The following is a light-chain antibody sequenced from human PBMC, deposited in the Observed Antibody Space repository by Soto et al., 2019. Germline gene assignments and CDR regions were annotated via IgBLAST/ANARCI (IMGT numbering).Light chain of an antibody. V-gene: IGKV1-5*03. CDR2: KAS. CDR3: QQYESYFWT. CDR1: QKIESW. Sequence: DIQMTPFPSTLAASVGDRVTINCRASQKIESWLAWYQQKPGKAPKLLIYKASTLEVGVPSRFSGSGSGTEFTLSISSLQPDDFATYYCQQYESYFWTFGQGTKVDIK. J-gene: IGKJ1*01.